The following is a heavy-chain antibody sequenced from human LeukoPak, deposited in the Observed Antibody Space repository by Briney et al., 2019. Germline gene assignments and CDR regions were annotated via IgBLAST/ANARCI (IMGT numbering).Heavy chain of an antibody. Sequence: HRASVKVSCKASGYTFTGCYMHWVRQAPGQGLEWMGWINPNSGGTNYAQKFQGRVTMTRDTSISTAYMELSRLRSDDTAVYYCARSSGYSSAPEDYWGQGTLVTVSS. CDR2: INPNSGGT. CDR1: GYTFTGCY. V-gene: IGHV1-2*02. D-gene: IGHD5-18*01. J-gene: IGHJ4*02. CDR3: ARSSGYSSAPEDY.